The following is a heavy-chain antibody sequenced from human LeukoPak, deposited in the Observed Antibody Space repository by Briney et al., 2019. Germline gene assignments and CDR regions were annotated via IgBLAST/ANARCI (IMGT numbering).Heavy chain of an antibody. J-gene: IGHJ4*02. D-gene: IGHD6-13*01. Sequence: GGSLRLSCAASGFTFSSYAMHWVRQAPGKGLEWVAVISYDGSNKYYADSVKGRFTISRDNSKNTLYLQMNSLRAEDTAVYYCARDLYSSSRYFDYWGQGTLVTVSS. CDR1: GFTFSSYA. CDR2: ISYDGSNK. V-gene: IGHV3-30-3*01. CDR3: ARDLYSSSRYFDY.